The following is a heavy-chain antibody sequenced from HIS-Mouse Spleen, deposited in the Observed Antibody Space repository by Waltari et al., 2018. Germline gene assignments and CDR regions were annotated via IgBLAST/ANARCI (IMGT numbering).Heavy chain of an antibody. V-gene: IGHV3-7*01. D-gene: IGHD6-13*01. J-gene: IGHJ6*02. CDR3: ARDLGYSSSWYYYYYYGMDV. Sequence: EVQLVESGGGLVQPGGSLRLSCAASGFTFSSYWMSWVRQAPGTGLEWVANIKQDGSEKYYVDSVKGRFTISRDNAKNSLYPQMNSLRAEDTAVYYCARDLGYSSSWYYYYYYGMDVWGQGTTVTVSS. CDR2: IKQDGSEK. CDR1: GFTFSSYW.